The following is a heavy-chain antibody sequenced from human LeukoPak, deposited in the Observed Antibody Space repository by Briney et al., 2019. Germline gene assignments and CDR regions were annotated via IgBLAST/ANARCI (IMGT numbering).Heavy chain of an antibody. CDR2: IYYSGST. Sequence: SETLSLTCTVSGGSISSYYWSRIRQPPGKGLEWIGYIYYSGSTNYNPSLKSRVTISVDTSKNQFSLKLSSVTAADTAVYYCARHRRITMVRGAYGMDVWGQGTTVTVSS. CDR3: ARHRRITMVRGAYGMDV. CDR1: GGSISSYY. V-gene: IGHV4-59*08. J-gene: IGHJ6*02. D-gene: IGHD3-10*01.